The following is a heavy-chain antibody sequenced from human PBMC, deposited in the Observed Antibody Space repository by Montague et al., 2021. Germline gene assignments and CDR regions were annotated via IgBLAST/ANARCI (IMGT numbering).Heavy chain of an antibody. V-gene: IGHV4-39*02. J-gene: IGHJ4*02. CDR3: AREIRGRGSSWYYFDS. Sequence: SETLSLTCTVSRGIIISTNYLWGWIRHPPGKGLEFIVTLFYPGNTYYNPSLKGRVTMSADASKNQLSLKVDSLAAADAALYYCAREIRGRGSSWYYFDSWGQGILVSVS. CDR2: LFYPGNT. CDR1: RGIIISTNYL. D-gene: IGHD6-13*01.